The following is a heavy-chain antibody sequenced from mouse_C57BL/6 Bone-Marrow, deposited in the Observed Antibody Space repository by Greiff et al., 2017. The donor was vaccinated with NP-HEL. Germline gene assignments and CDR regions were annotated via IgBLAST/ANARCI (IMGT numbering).Heavy chain of an antibody. D-gene: IGHD1-3*01. CDR3: ARDIYRNYGYFDV. V-gene: IGHV1-53*01. Sequence: VQLQQPGTELVKPGASVKLSCKASGYTFTSYWMHWVKQRPGQGLEWIGNINPSNGGTNYNEKFKSKATLTVDKSSSTAYMQLSSLTSEDSAVYYCARDIYRNYGYFDVWGTGTTVTVSS. CDR1: GYTFTSYW. CDR2: INPSNGGT. J-gene: IGHJ1*03.